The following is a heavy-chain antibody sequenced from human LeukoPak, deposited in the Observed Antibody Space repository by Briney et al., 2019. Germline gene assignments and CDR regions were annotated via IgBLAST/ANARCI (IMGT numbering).Heavy chain of an antibody. V-gene: IGHV4-39*01. CDR3: ARHRGRIAVATLGYYFDY. CDR1: GGSISISSYY. Sequence: SETLSLTCTVSGGSISISSYYWGWIRQPPGKGLEWIGSIYYSGSTYYNPSLKSRVTISVDTSKNQFSLKLSSVTAADTAVYYSARHRGRIAVATLGYYFDYWGQGTLVTVSS. D-gene: IGHD6-19*01. CDR2: IYYSGST. J-gene: IGHJ4*02.